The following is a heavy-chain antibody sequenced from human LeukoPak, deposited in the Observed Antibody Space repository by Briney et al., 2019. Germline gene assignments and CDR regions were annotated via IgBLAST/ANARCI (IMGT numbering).Heavy chain of an antibody. CDR1: GYTFTGYY. D-gene: IGHD6-19*01. CDR3: ARDLASGWPIVAFDI. CDR2: INTNSGVT. J-gene: IGHJ3*02. V-gene: IGHV1-2*02. Sequence: DSVKVSCKASGYTFTGYYMHWVRQAPGQGLEWMGWINTNSGVTKHAQKFQGRVTMTRDTSISTAYRELSRLRSDDTAVYYCARDLASGWPIVAFDIWGQGTMVT.